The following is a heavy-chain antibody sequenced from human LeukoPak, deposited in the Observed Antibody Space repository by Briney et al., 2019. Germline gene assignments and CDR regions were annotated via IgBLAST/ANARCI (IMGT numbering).Heavy chain of an antibody. V-gene: IGHV3-9*01. J-gene: IGHJ4*02. Sequence: GRSLRLSCAASGFTFDDYAMHWVRKAPGKALEGVSGISWNSGSIGYADSVKGRFTISRDNAKNSLYLQMNSLRAEDTALYYCAKAGGAAAGGFDYWGQGTLVTVSS. CDR2: ISWNSGSI. CDR1: GFTFDDYA. D-gene: IGHD6-13*01. CDR3: AKAGGAAAGGFDY.